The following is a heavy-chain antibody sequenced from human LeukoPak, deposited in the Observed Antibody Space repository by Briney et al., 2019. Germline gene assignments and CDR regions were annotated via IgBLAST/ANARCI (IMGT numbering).Heavy chain of an antibody. CDR3: ARGIDPGYSYGPFDY. CDR2: ISYDGSNK. V-gene: IGHV3-30-3*01. Sequence: GGSLRLSCAASGFTSSSYAKHWVRQAPGKGLEWVAVISYDGSNKYYADSVKGRFTISRDNSKNTLYLQMNSLRAEDTAVYYCARGIDPGYSYGPFDYWGQGTLVTVSS. D-gene: IGHD5-18*01. CDR1: GFTSSSYA. J-gene: IGHJ4*02.